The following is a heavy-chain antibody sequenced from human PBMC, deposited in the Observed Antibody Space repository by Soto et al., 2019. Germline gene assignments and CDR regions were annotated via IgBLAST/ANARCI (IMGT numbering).Heavy chain of an antibody. Sequence: QVNLVQSGAEVKKPGASVKVSCKASGYTFTANAMHWVRQVPGQRFEWMGWIFTDNDDTVYSQNFQGRVTITRDTSANTAYMDLSSLTSEDTAIYYCARGYQGSFDMWGQGTMVTVSS. CDR2: IFTDNDDT. V-gene: IGHV1-3*04. CDR3: ARGYQGSFDM. D-gene: IGHD2-2*01. CDR1: GYTFTANA. J-gene: IGHJ3*02.